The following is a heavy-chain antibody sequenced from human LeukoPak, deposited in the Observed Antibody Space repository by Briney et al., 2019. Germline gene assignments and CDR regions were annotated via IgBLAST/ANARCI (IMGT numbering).Heavy chain of an antibody. J-gene: IGHJ4*02. CDR3: AREGYDIQKAFDY. D-gene: IGHD5-12*01. Sequence: SETLSLTCAVYGGSFSGYYWSWIRQPPGKGLEWIGEINHSGSTNYNPSLKSRVTISVDTSKNQFSLKLSSVTAADTAVYYCAREGYDIQKAFDYWGQGTLVTVSS. CDR1: GGSFSGYY. CDR2: INHSGST. V-gene: IGHV4-34*01.